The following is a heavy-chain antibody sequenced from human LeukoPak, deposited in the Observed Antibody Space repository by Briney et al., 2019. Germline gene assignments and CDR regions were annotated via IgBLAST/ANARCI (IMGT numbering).Heavy chain of an antibody. V-gene: IGHV4-31*03. CDR1: GGSISSGGYY. CDR3: ARVPYNWNSGYFDY. CDR2: IYYSGST. Sequence: PSETLSLTCTVSGGSISSGGYYWSWIRQHPGKGLEWIGYIYYSGSTYYNPSLKSRVTISVDTSKNQFSLKLSSVTAADTAVYYCARVPYNWNSGYFDYWGQGTLVTVSS. J-gene: IGHJ4*02. D-gene: IGHD1-7*01.